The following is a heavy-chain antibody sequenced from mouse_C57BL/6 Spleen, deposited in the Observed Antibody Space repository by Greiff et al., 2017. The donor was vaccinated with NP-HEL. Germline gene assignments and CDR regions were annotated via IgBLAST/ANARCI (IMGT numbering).Heavy chain of an antibody. D-gene: IGHD4-1*01. J-gene: IGHJ2*01. Sequence: EVQLQQSGAELVKPGASVKLSCTASGFNIKDYYLHWVKQRTEQGLEWIGRIDPEDGDTKYAPKFQGKATITADTSSNTAYLQLSSLTSEDTAVYYCARRSPELGFDYWGQGTTLTVSS. CDR2: IDPEDGDT. CDR3: ARRSPELGFDY. CDR1: GFNIKDYY. V-gene: IGHV14-2*01.